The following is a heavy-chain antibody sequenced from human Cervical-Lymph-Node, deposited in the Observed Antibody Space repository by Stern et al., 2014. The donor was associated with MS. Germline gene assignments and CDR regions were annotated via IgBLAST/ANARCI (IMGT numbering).Heavy chain of an antibody. D-gene: IGHD1-1*01. V-gene: IGHV5-51*03. CDR3: ARRGHGYMGIDY. Sequence: VQLVQSGAEVKKPGESLRISCEVSGYRFTNNWIGWVPQMPGKGLEWMGIIYPGDSEPRYSPSFQGQVTILVDKSNTTTSLQWSSLKASDTAIYYCARRGHGYMGIDYWGQGTLVTVSS. J-gene: IGHJ4*02. CDR1: GYRFTNNW. CDR2: IYPGDSEP.